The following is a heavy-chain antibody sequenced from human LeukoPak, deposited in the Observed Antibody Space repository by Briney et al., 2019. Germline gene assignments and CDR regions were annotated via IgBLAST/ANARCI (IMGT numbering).Heavy chain of an antibody. CDR2: IYSGGST. D-gene: IGHD6-25*01. CDR1: GFTVSSNY. CDR3: ARALPAAGSPFDAFDI. V-gene: IGHV3-53*01. Sequence: GGSLRLSCAASGFTVSSNYMSWVRQAPGKGREWVSVIYSGGSTYYADSVKGRFTISRDTSKNTLYLQMNSLRAEDTAVYYCARALPAAGSPFDAFDIWGQGTMVTFSS. J-gene: IGHJ3*02.